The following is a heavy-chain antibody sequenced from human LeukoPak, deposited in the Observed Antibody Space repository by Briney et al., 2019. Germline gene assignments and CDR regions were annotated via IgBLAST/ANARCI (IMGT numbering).Heavy chain of an antibody. Sequence: GASVKVSCKASGYTFTGYYMYWVRQAPGQGLEWMGWINPNSGGTNYAQKFQGRVTMTRDTSISTACMELSRLRSDDTAVYYCARDVYYYDNSGGWWGQGTLVTVSS. D-gene: IGHD3-22*01. J-gene: IGHJ4*02. V-gene: IGHV1-2*02. CDR3: ARDVYYYDNSGGW. CDR1: GYTFTGYY. CDR2: INPNSGGT.